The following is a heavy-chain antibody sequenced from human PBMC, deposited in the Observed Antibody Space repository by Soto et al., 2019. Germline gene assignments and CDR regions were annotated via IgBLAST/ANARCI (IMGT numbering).Heavy chain of an antibody. D-gene: IGHD6-13*01. Sequence: HPGGSLRLSCAASGFTFSSYGMHWVRQAPGKGLEWVAVIWYDGSNKYYADSVKGRFTISRDNSKNTLYLQMNSLRAEDTAVYYCAREPHPGYSSSWPDYWGQGTLVTVSS. J-gene: IGHJ4*02. V-gene: IGHV3-33*01. CDR2: IWYDGSNK. CDR1: GFTFSSYG. CDR3: AREPHPGYSSSWPDY.